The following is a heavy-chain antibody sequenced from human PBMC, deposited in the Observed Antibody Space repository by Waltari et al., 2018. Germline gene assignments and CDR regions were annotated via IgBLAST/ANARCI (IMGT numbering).Heavy chain of an antibody. J-gene: IGHJ6*02. CDR2: IWFDGSIK. CDR3: ARDRSSEFYYGMDV. V-gene: IGHV3-33*01. Sequence: QEQLVESGGGVVQPGRSLRLSCAASGFSFNKYTMNWVRQAPGKGPEWVAVIWFDGSIKYYGDSVKGRFTMSRDHSRNTLYLQMNSLGVDDTAVYYCARDRSSEFYYGMDVWGQGTTVTVSS. CDR1: GFSFNKYT. D-gene: IGHD3-10*01.